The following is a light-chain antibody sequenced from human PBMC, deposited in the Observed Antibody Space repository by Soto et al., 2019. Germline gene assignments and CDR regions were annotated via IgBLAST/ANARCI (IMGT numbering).Light chain of an antibody. CDR1: SSNIGSNY. Sequence: QSVLTQPPSASGTPGQRVTISCSGSSSNIGSNYVYWYQQLPGTAPKLLIYRNNQRPSGVPDRFSGSKSGTSASLAISGLRSEDEADYYCAAWDDSLGAWVFGGGTQLTVL. J-gene: IGLJ3*02. V-gene: IGLV1-47*01. CDR3: AAWDDSLGAWV. CDR2: RNN.